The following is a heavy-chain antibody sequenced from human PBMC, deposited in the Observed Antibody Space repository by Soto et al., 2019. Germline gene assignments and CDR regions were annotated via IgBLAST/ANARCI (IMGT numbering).Heavy chain of an antibody. J-gene: IGHJ4*02. CDR1: GYTFTSYY. Sequence: ASVKVSCKASGYTFTSYYMHWVRQAPGQGLEWMGIINPSGGSTSYAQKFQGRVTMTRDTSTSTVYMGLSSLRSEDTAVYYCARVPAAVAGTQEFDYWGQGTLVTVSS. CDR2: INPSGGST. D-gene: IGHD6-19*01. CDR3: ARVPAAVAGTQEFDY. V-gene: IGHV1-46*01.